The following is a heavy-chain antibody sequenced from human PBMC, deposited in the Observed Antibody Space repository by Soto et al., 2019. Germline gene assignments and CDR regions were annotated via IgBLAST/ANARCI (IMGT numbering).Heavy chain of an antibody. J-gene: IGHJ6*02. D-gene: IGHD6-13*01. Sequence: PSETLSLTCTVSGGSISSGGYYWSWIRQHPGKGLEWIGYIYYSGSTYYNPSLKSRVTISVDTSKNQFSLKLSSVTAADTAVYYCARDFLQQLANDYYYYYGMDVWGQGTTVT. V-gene: IGHV4-31*03. CDR3: ARDFLQQLANDYYYYYGMDV. CDR2: IYYSGST. CDR1: GGSISSGGYY.